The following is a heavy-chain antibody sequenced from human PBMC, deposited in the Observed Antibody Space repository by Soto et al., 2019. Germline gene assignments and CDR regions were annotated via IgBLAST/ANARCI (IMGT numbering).Heavy chain of an antibody. Sequence: QVQLQESGPGLVKPSGTLSLTCAVSGGSISTSNWWSWVRQPPGKGLEWIGEVYRTGSTNYNPSLESRLTISVDKSKTQFSLKLPSVTAADTAVYYCARARATIAAAAIFDCWGQGTLVTVSS. CDR2: VYRTGST. J-gene: IGHJ4*02. CDR1: GGSISTSNW. D-gene: IGHD6-13*01. V-gene: IGHV4-4*02. CDR3: ARARATIAAAAIFDC.